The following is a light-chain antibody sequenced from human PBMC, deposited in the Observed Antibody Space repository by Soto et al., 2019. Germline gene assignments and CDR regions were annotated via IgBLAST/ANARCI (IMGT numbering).Light chain of an antibody. CDR2: RAS. V-gene: IGKV3-15*01. Sequence: EIVITHSPATLAVSPGERATLSCRASQSVSILLAWYQQKPGQSPRLLMYRASSRATGIPARFSGSGSGTEFNLTISSLQSEDFGVYYCQQYNNWPRATFGGGTKVDI. CDR3: QQYNNWPRAT. J-gene: IGKJ4*01. CDR1: QSVSIL.